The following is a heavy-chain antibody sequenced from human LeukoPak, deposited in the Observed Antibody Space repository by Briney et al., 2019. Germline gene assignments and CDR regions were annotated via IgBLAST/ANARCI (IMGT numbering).Heavy chain of an antibody. Sequence: ASVKVSCKCSGYTFNIYDITWVRQAPGQGLEWLGWISVYTGNKNYAQKFQDRVTMTTDTSTSTAYMELRSLRSDDTAVYYCARGYDYVWGSYRPTALDYWGQGTLVTVSS. J-gene: IGHJ4*02. CDR2: ISVYTGNK. CDR3: ARGYDYVWGSYRPTALDY. D-gene: IGHD3-16*02. CDR1: GYTFNIYD. V-gene: IGHV1-18*01.